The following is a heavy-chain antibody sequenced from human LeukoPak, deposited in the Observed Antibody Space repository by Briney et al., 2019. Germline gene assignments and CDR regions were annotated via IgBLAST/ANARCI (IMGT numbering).Heavy chain of an antibody. CDR3: ASRMGATRGH. CDR2: IYSGGST. V-gene: IGHV3-53*04. D-gene: IGHD1-26*01. CDR1: GFTVSSNY. Sequence: GGSLRLSCAASGFTVSSNYMSWVRQAPGKGLEWVSVIYSGGSTYYADSVKGRFTISRHNPKNTLYLQMNSLRAEDTAVYYCASRMGATRGHWGQGTLVTVSS. J-gene: IGHJ4*02.